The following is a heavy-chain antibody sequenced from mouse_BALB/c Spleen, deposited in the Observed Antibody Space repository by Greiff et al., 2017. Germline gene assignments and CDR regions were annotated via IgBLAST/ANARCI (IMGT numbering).Heavy chain of an antibody. V-gene: IGHV7-3*02. CDR1: GFTFTDYY. Sequence: EVKLVESGGGLVQPGGSLRLSCATSGFTFTDYYMSWVRQPPGKALEWLGFIRNKANGYTTEYSASVKGRFTISRDNSQSILYLQMNTLRAEDSATYFCARDPITTVVAPAMDYWGQGTSVTVSS. J-gene: IGHJ4*01. D-gene: IGHD1-1*01. CDR2: IRNKANGYTT. CDR3: ARDPITTVVAPAMDY.